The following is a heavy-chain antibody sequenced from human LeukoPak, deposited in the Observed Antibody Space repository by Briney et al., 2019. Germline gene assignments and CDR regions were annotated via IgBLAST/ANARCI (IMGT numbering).Heavy chain of an antibody. D-gene: IGHD5-12*01. V-gene: IGHV3-21*01. Sequence: GGSLRLSCAASGFTFSSYSMNWVRQAPGKGLKWVSSISSSSSYIYYADSVKGRFTISRDNAKNSLYLQMNSLRAEDTAFYYCATKGGFADWGQGTLVTVSS. CDR2: ISSSSSYI. CDR1: GFTFSSYS. CDR3: ATKGGFAD. J-gene: IGHJ4*02.